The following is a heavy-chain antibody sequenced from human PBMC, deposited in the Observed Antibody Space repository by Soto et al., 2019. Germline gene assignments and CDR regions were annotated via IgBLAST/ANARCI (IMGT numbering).Heavy chain of an antibody. CDR3: ASLKYCSGGSCYGYDY. CDR1: GGSISSSSYY. J-gene: IGHJ4*02. CDR2: IYYSGST. Sequence: QLQLQESGPGLVKPSETLSLTCTVSGGSISSSSYYWGWIRQPPGKGLEWIGSIYYSGSTYYNPSLKSRVTISVDTSKNQFSLKLSSVTAADTAVYYCASLKYCSGGSCYGYDYWGQGTLVTVSS. D-gene: IGHD2-15*01. V-gene: IGHV4-39*01.